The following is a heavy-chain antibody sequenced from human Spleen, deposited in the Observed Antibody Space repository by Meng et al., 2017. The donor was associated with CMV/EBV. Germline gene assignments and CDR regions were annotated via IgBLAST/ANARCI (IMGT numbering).Heavy chain of an antibody. CDR1: GGSISSYY. CDR3: ARTLYDFWRGYYSYFDY. V-gene: IGHV4-59*01. CDR2: IYYSGST. Sequence: SETLSLTCTVSGGSISSYYWSWIRQPPGKGLEWIGYIYYSGSTNYNPSLKSRVTISVDTSKNQFSLKLTSVTAADTAVYYCARTLYDFWRGYYSYFDYWGQGTLVTVSS. D-gene: IGHD3-3*01. J-gene: IGHJ4*02.